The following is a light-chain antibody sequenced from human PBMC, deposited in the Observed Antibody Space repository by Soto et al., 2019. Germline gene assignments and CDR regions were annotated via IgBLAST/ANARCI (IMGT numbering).Light chain of an antibody. Sequence: EIVLTQSPGTLSLSPGERATLSCRASETVAGSYLAWYQQKPGQAPRLLIHGASTGATGIADRFSGSGSGTDFTLTISRLEPEDFAVYYCQLYGTSPKTFGQGTKVDIK. CDR1: ETVAGSY. V-gene: IGKV3-20*01. J-gene: IGKJ1*01. CDR3: QLYGTSPKT. CDR2: GAS.